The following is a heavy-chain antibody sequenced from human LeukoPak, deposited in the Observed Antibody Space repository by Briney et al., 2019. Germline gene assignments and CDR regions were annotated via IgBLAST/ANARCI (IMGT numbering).Heavy chain of an antibody. CDR3: ARDLENDYVWGTFDY. V-gene: IGHV3-21*01. CDR1: GFTFSSYS. J-gene: IGHJ4*02. D-gene: IGHD3-16*01. CDR2: ISSSSSYI. Sequence: GGSLRLSCAASGFTFSSYSMNWVRQAPGKGLEWVSSISSSSSYIYYADSVKGRFTISRDNAKNSLYLQMNSLRADDTAVYYCARDLENDYVWGTFDYWGQGTLVTVSS.